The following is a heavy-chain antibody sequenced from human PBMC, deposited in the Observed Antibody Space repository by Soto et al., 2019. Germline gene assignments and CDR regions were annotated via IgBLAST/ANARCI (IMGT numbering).Heavy chain of an antibody. CDR3: ARQNYYSGMDV. J-gene: IGHJ6*02. V-gene: IGHV1-18*01. CDR2: ISAYNGNT. Sequence: ASVKVSFKASCYTFTSYFLTCLRQAPGQGLEWMGWISAYNGNTNYAQMLQGRVTITTDTSTATAYMEMRSLGSDDTAVYFCARQNYYSGMDVWGQGTTVTVSS. CDR1: CYTFTSYF.